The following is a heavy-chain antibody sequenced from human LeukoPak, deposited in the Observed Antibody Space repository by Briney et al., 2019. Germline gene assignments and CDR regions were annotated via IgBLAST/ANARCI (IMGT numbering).Heavy chain of an antibody. D-gene: IGHD6-13*01. J-gene: IGHJ4*02. CDR1: GFTFSSYS. CDR3: ASERPSSSWYDY. CDR2: IKQDGTEK. V-gene: IGHV3-7*01. Sequence: GGSLRLSCAASGFTFSSYSMNWVRQAPGKGLEWVANIKQDGTEKYYVDSVKGRFSISRDNANNSLYLQMNRLRAEDTAVYYCASERPSSSWYDYWGQGTLVTVSS.